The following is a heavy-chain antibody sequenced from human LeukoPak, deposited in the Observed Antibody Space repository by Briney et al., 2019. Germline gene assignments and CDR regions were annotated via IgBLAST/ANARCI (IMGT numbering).Heavy chain of an antibody. CDR1: GGSISSYY. D-gene: IGHD3-9*01. Sequence: SETLSLTCTVSGGSISSYYWSWIRQPAGKGLEWIGRIYTSGSTNYNPSLKSRVTMSVDTSKNQFSLKLSSVTAADTAVYYCAREGQNYDILTGYYYFDYWGQGTLVTVSS. CDR3: AREGQNYDILTGYYYFDY. CDR2: IYTSGST. V-gene: IGHV4-4*07. J-gene: IGHJ4*02.